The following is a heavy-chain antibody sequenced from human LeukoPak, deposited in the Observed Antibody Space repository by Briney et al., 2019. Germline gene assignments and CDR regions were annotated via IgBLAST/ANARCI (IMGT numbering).Heavy chain of an antibody. D-gene: IGHD3-22*01. Sequence: SETLSLTCTVSGGSISSSGNLWGWIRQPPGKGLEWIGYIYYSGSTNYNPSLKSRVTISVDTSKNQFSLKLSSVTAADTAVYYCARGGFDYDSSPTPPFDYWGQGTLVTVSS. V-gene: IGHV4-61*08. J-gene: IGHJ4*02. CDR2: IYYSGST. CDR3: ARGGFDYDSSPTPPFDY. CDR1: GGSISSSGNL.